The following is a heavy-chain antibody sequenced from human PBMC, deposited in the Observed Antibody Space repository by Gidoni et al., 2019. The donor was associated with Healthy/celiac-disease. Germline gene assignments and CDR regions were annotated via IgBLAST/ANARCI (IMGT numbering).Heavy chain of an antibody. D-gene: IGHD3-16*02. CDR2: IIPLFGTA. CDR1: GGTFSSYA. J-gene: IGHJ3*02. V-gene: IGHV1-69*01. Sequence: QVQLVQSGAAVKKPGSSVKVSCQASGGTFSSYAISWVRQAPGQGLEWMGGIIPLFGTANYAQKFQGRVTITADESTSTAYMELSSLRSEDTAVYYCARERGELSWAAFDIWGQGTMVTVSS. CDR3: ARERGELSWAAFDI.